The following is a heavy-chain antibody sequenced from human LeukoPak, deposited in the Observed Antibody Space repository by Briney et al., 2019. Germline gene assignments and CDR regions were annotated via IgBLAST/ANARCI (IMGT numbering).Heavy chain of an antibody. Sequence: PGGSLRLSCAASGFTFDDYTMHWVRQAPGKGLEWVSLISWDGGSTYYADSVKGRFTISRDNSKNSLYLQMNSLRAEDTALYYCAKGLHGEEMATTKSTLDYWGQGTLVTVSS. CDR3: AKGLHGEEMATTKSTLDY. V-gene: IGHV3-43*01. D-gene: IGHD5-24*01. CDR1: GFTFDDYT. CDR2: ISWDGGST. J-gene: IGHJ4*02.